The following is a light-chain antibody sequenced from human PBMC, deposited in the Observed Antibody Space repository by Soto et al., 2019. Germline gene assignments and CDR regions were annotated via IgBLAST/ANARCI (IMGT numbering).Light chain of an antibody. CDR1: SSDVGGYNF. Sequence: QSALTQPASVSGSPGQSITISCTGTSSDVGGYNFVSWYQQHPGSAPKLLIYEVSRRPSGVSNRFAGSKSGDTASLTISGLQAEDEADYYCYSYRGYYTRVFGTGTKVTVL. V-gene: IGLV2-14*01. CDR2: EVS. CDR3: YSYRGYYTRV. J-gene: IGLJ1*01.